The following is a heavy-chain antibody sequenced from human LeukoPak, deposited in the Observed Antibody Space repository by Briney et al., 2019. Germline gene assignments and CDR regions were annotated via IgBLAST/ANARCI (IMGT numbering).Heavy chain of an antibody. CDR1: GGSISYYY. Sequence: SETLSLTCTVSGGSISYYYWSWIRQPPRKRLEWIGFIYYSGNTNYNPSLRSRATMSVDTSRNQFSLRLNSVTAADTAVYYCARHDISPPHSFDIWGQGTMVTVSS. J-gene: IGHJ3*02. CDR3: ARHDISPPHSFDI. CDR2: IYYSGNT. V-gene: IGHV4-59*08.